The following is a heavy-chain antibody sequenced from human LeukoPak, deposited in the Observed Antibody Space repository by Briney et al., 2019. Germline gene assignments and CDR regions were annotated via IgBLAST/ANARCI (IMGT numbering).Heavy chain of an antibody. CDR3: ARAVVGATGGFIFDY. Sequence: PSETLSLTCTVSGGSISSHYWSWIRQPPGKGLEWIGYIYYSGSTNYNPSLKSRVTISVDTSKNQFSLKLSSVTAADTAVYYCARAVVGATGGFIFDYWGQGTLVTVSS. CDR1: GGSISSHY. J-gene: IGHJ4*02. V-gene: IGHV4-59*08. D-gene: IGHD1-26*01. CDR2: IYYSGST.